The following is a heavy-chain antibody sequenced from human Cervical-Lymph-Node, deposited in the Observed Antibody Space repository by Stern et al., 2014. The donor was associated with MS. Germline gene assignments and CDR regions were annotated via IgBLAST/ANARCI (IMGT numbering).Heavy chain of an antibody. CDR2: INSDGSTT. J-gene: IGHJ4*02. CDR1: GLTLSSSW. CDR3: GRDYYDSGGYY. V-gene: IGHV3-74*01. Sequence: EVQLVESGGGLVQPGGSLRLSCAASGLTLSSSWMHWVRQAPGKVLVWVSRINSDGSTTNYADSVKGRFTISRDNAKNTLYLQMNSLRAEDTAVYYCGRDYYDSGGYYWGQGTLVTVSS. D-gene: IGHD3-22*01.